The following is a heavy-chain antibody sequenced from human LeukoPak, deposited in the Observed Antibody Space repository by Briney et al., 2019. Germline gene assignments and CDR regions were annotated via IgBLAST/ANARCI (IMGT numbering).Heavy chain of an antibody. CDR3: ARVWSSGYAKDY. D-gene: IGHD3-22*01. CDR2: ISSSSSTI. V-gene: IGHV3-48*04. CDR1: GFTFSSYS. J-gene: IGHJ4*02. Sequence: GGSLRLSCAASGFTFSSYSIDWVRQAPGKGLEWLSYISSSSSTIYYADSVKGRFTISRDNAKNSVYLQMNSLRAEDTAVYYCARVWSSGYAKDYWGQGTLVTVSS.